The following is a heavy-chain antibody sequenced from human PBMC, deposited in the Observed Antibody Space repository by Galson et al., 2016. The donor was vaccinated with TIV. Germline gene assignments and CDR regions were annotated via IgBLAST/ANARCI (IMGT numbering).Heavy chain of an antibody. J-gene: IGHJ6*03. D-gene: IGHD1-26*01. CDR3: ARDKSGFETVDRFYYYMEA. CDR2: AYYSGST. V-gene: IGHV4-59*01. Sequence: ETLSLTCSVSGGSINTYYWTWIRLPPGKGLEWIGHAYYSGSTGYNPSLKSRVTISIDRSKNQFSLKLTSVTAADTAVYYCARDKSGFETVDRFYYYMEAWGKGTTVIVSS. CDR1: GGSINTYY.